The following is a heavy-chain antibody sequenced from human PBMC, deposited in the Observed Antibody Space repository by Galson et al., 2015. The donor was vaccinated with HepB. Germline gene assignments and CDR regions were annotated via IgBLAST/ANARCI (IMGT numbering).Heavy chain of an antibody. V-gene: IGHV1-69*04. Sequence: QSGAEVKKPGASVKVSCKASGGTFSSYAISWVRQAPGQGLEWMGRIIPILGIANYAQKFQGRVTITADKSTSTAYMELSSLRSEDTAVYYCASSPRLGYCSSTSCYSYYYGMDVWGQGTTVTVSS. CDR3: ASSPRLGYCSSTSCYSYYYGMDV. CDR1: GGTFSSYA. J-gene: IGHJ6*02. D-gene: IGHD2-2*02. CDR2: IIPILGIA.